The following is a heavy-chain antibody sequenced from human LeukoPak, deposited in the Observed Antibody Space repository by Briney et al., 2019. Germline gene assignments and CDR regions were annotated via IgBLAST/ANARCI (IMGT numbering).Heavy chain of an antibody. CDR2: IIPIFGTA. J-gene: IGHJ4*02. V-gene: IGHV1-69*13. Sequence: SVKVSCKASGGTFSSYAISWVREAPGQGLEWMGGIIPIFGTANYAQKFQGRVTITADESTSTAYMQLSSLRSEDTAVYYCARDGGLYFDYWGQGTLVTVSS. CDR1: GGTFSSYA. CDR3: ARDGGLYFDY.